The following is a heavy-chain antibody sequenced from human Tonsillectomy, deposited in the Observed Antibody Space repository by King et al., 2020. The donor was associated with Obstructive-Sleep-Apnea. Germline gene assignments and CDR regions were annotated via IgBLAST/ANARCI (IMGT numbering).Heavy chain of an antibody. Sequence: VQLVESGGGLVQPGGSLRLSCAASGFTVSSNYMSWVRQAPGKGLEWVSVIYSGGSTYYADSLKGRFTISRHNSKNTLYLQMITLRAGDTAVYYGAGGREFDYWGQGTLVTVSS. V-gene: IGHV3-53*04. CDR1: GFTVSSNY. CDR3: AGGREFDY. CDR2: IYSGGST. J-gene: IGHJ4*02. D-gene: IGHD1-26*01.